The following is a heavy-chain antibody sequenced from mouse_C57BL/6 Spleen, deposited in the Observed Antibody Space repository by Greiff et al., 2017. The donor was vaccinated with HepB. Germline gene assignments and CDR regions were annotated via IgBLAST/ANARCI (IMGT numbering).Heavy chain of an antibody. CDR3: TRVYSNYAYYFDY. D-gene: IGHD2-5*01. Sequence: EVKLMESGEGLVKPGGSLKLSCAASGFTFSSYAMSWVRQTPEKRLEWVAYISSGGDYIYYADTVKGRFTISRDNARNTLYLQMSSLKSEDTAMYYCTRVYSNYAYYFDYWGQGTTLTVSS. V-gene: IGHV5-9-1*02. J-gene: IGHJ2*01. CDR1: GFTFSSYA. CDR2: ISSGGDYI.